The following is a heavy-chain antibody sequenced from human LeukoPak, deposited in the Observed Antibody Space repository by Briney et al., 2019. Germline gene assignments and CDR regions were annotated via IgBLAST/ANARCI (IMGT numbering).Heavy chain of an antibody. D-gene: IGHD3-22*01. J-gene: IGHJ5*02. CDR2: ISGSGGNT. CDR3: AKGVYYYDSSGYPAAGWFDP. CDR1: GFTFSSYG. Sequence: GGTLRLSCAASGFTFSSYGMSWVRQAPGKGLEWVSAISGSGGNTYYADSVKGRFTISRDNSKTTLYLQMNSLRAEDTAVYYCAKGVYYYDSSGYPAAGWFDPWGQGTLVTVSS. V-gene: IGHV3-23*01.